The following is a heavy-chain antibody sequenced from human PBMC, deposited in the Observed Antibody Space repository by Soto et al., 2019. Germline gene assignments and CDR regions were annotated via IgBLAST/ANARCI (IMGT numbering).Heavy chain of an antibody. CDR2: IIPIFGTA. J-gene: IGHJ4*01. Sequence: QQAPGQGLEWMGGIIPIFGTANYAQKFQGRVTITADESTSTAYMELSSLRSEDTAVEYCASTIAMAGTDYRGNGTPVTVSS. V-gene: IGHV1-69*01. D-gene: IGHD6-19*01. CDR3: ASTIAMAGTDY.